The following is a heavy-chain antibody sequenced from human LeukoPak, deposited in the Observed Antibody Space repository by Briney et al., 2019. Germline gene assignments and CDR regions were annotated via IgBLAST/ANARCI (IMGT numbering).Heavy chain of an antibody. D-gene: IGHD2-8*01. CDR3: ARARPPTNDS. V-gene: IGHV3-74*01. CDR2: IASEGSST. CDR1: GFTFSSHW. Sequence: GGSLRLSCAASGFTFSSHWMNWVRQAPGKGRVWVSRIASEGSSTTYADSVKSRFNSSRGNAKNTLYLQMNSRRVEDTAVYYCARARPPTNDSWGHGTPLTVSS. J-gene: IGHJ5*01.